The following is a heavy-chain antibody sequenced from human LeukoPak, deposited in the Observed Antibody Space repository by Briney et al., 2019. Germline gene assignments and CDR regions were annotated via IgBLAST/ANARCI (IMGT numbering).Heavy chain of an antibody. J-gene: IGHJ6*03. D-gene: IGHD3-3*01. CDR3: VRGAYITDFWSGSSYYYMDV. CDR1: GFTFSSYW. CDR2: IKSDGSST. Sequence: GGSLRLSCAASGFTFSSYWMHWVRQAPGKGLVWVSRIKSDGSSTTYADSVKGRFTISRDNAKNTLYLQMNSLRAEDTAVYYCVRGAYITDFWSGSSYYYMDVWGKGTTVTVSS. V-gene: IGHV3-74*01.